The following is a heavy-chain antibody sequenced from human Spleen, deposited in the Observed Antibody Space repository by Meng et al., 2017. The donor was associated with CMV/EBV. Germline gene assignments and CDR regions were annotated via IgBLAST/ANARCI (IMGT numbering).Heavy chain of an antibody. D-gene: IGHD5-12*01. J-gene: IGHJ4*02. CDR3: ARDSPGGYGYFDS. CDR2: IHYSGTT. Sequence: VQLHEWGAGLLKPPVTRSFTCAVYGGSFSGYYWSWFRQPPGKGLEWIGYIHYSGTTYYNPSLKSRIAISLDTSKNQFSLNLNSVTAADAAVYYCARDSPGGYGYFDSWGQGTLVTVSS. CDR1: GGSFSGYY. V-gene: IGHV4-34*11.